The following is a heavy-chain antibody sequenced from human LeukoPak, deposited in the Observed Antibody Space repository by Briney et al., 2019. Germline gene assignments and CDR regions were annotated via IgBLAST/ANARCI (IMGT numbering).Heavy chain of an antibody. J-gene: IGHJ4*02. Sequence: GGYLRLSCAASGSTFSGYAMSWVRQAPGKGLEWVSAISGSGGSTYYADSVKGRFTISRDNSKNTLYLQMNSLRAEDTAVYYCAKSQHQVGATDYWGQGTLVTVSS. V-gene: IGHV3-23*01. D-gene: IGHD1-26*01. CDR2: ISGSGGST. CDR3: AKSQHQVGATDY. CDR1: GSTFSGYA.